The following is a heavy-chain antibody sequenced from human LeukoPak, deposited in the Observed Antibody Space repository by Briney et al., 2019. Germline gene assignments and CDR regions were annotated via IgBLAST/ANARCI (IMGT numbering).Heavy chain of an antibody. Sequence: PGGSLRLSCAASGFTFSSYSMNWVRQAPGKGLEWVSSISSSSSYIYYADSVRGRFTISRDNAKNSLYLQMNSLRAEDTAVYYCARSGPHYYGSGSYDYWGQGTLVTVSS. CDR3: ARSGPHYYGSGSYDY. J-gene: IGHJ4*02. D-gene: IGHD3-10*01. CDR2: ISSSSSYI. CDR1: GFTFSSYS. V-gene: IGHV3-21*01.